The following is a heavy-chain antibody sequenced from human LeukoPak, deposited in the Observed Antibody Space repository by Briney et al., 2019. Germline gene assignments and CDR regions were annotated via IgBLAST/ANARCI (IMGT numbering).Heavy chain of an antibody. V-gene: IGHV3-23*01. D-gene: IGHD2-2*01. CDR1: GFTFSSYA. CDR2: ISGSYGST. CDR3: AKETYIVVVPGALFDY. J-gene: IGHJ4*02. Sequence: GGSLRLSCAGSGFTFSSYAMSWVRQAPGKGLEWVSAISGSYGSTYYADSVKGRFTISRDNSKNTLYLQMNSLRAEDTAIYYCAKETYIVVVPGALFDYWGQGTLVTVSS.